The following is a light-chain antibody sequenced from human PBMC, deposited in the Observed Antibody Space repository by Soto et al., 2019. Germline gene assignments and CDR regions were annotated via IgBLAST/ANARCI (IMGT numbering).Light chain of an antibody. V-gene: IGKV3D-20*02. CDR1: QSVSSSY. J-gene: IGKJ4*01. Sequence: IVLTQSPGTLSLSPGERATLSCRASQSVSSSYLAWYQQKPGQAPRLLIYGASSRATGIPDRFSGSGSGTDFTLTISRLEPEDFAVYYCQQRSNWLTFGGGTKVDIK. CDR3: QQRSNWLT. CDR2: GAS.